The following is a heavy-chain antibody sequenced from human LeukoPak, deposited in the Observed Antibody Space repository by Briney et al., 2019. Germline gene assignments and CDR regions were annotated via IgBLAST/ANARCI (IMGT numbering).Heavy chain of an antibody. Sequence: ASVKVSCKATGYIFSNYGISWVRQAPGHGLEWMGWISSGGNTNYAPKFQDRATMTTDTTTSTAYMELRSLRFDDTAVYYCARDFAWGSGGAPIDDNWLDPWGQGTLVTVSS. CDR1: GYIFSNYG. CDR3: ARDFAWGSGGAPIDDNWLDP. D-gene: IGHD7-27*01. CDR2: ISSGGNT. V-gene: IGHV1-18*01. J-gene: IGHJ5*02.